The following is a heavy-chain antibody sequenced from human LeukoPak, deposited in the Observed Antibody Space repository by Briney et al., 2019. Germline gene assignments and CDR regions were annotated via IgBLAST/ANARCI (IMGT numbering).Heavy chain of an antibody. Sequence: GGSLRLSCAASGFTFSDYYMSWIRQAPGKGLEWVSYISSGSSYIYFADSVKGRFTISRDNAKNSLYLQMNSLRAEDTAVYYCARGSSVYYYSDYWGQGTLVTVSS. CDR2: ISSGSSYI. CDR1: GFTFSDYY. J-gene: IGHJ4*02. D-gene: IGHD3-22*01. V-gene: IGHV3-11*06. CDR3: ARGSSVYYYSDY.